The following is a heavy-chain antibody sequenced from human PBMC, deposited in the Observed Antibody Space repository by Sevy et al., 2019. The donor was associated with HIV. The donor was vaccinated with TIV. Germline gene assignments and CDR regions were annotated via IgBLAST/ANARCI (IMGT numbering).Heavy chain of an antibody. Sequence: GGSLRLSCAASGFTFSSYAMSWVRQAPGKGLEWVSAISGSGGSTYYAESVKGRFTNSRANSKNTLYLQVNSLRAEYTAVYYGAKNRWIAAAGLLAGYYYYYGMDVWGQVTTFTVSS. CDR3: AKNRWIAAAGLLAGYYYYYGMDV. CDR1: GFTFSSYA. J-gene: IGHJ6*02. D-gene: IGHD6-13*01. V-gene: IGHV3-23*01. CDR2: ISGSGGST.